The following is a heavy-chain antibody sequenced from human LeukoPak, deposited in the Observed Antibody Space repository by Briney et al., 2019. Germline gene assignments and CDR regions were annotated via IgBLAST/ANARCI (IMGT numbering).Heavy chain of an antibody. D-gene: IGHD6-6*01. V-gene: IGHV7-4-1*02. J-gene: IGHJ4*02. Sequence: ASVKVSCKASGYTFTSYAMNWVRQAPGQGLEWMGWINTNTGNPTYAQGFTGRFVFSLDTSVSTAYLQISSLKAEDTAVYYCARQDNQNRIAARPKSNYWGQGTLVTVSS. CDR3: ARQDNQNRIAARPKSNY. CDR2: INTNTGNP. CDR1: GYTFTSYA.